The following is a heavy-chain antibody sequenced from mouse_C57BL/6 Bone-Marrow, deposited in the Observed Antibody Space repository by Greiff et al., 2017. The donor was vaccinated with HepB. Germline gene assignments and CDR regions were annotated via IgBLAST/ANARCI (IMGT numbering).Heavy chain of an antibody. J-gene: IGHJ3*01. CDR1: GFTFTDYY. CDR2: IRNKANGYTT. D-gene: IGHD2-4*01. Sequence: EVNLVESGGGLVQPGGSLSLSCAASGFTFTDYYMSWVRQPPGKALEWLGFIRNKANGYTTEYSASVKGRFTISRDNSQSILYLQMNALRAEDSATYYCARSIYDYDGTFAYWGQGTLVTVSA. V-gene: IGHV7-3*01. CDR3: ARSIYDYDGTFAY.